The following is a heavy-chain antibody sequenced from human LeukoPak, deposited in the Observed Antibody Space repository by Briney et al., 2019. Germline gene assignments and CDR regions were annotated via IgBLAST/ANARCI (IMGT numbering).Heavy chain of an antibody. J-gene: IGHJ5*02. Sequence: SETLSLTCTVSGGSISSSSYYWGWIRQPPGKGLEWIGSIYYSGSTCYNPSLKSRVTISVDTSKNQFSLKLSSVTAADTAVYYCARDALYDFGRGPAFESERYNWFDPWGQGTLVTVSS. CDR2: IYYSGST. D-gene: IGHD3-3*01. CDR3: ARDALYDFGRGPAFESERYNWFDP. V-gene: IGHV4-39*07. CDR1: GGSISSSSYY.